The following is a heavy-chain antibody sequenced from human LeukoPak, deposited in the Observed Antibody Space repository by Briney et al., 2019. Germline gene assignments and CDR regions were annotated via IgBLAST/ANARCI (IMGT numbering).Heavy chain of an antibody. CDR1: GYTFTSYA. D-gene: IGHD2-15*01. CDR3: ARDLGYCTGGTCYPSWFDP. Sequence: GASVKVSCTASGYTFTSYAMHWVRQAPGQRLEWMGWINAGNDNTKYSQKFQGRVTITRDTSASTAYMELSSLRSEDTAVYYCARDLGYCTGGTCYPSWFDPWGQGTLVTVSS. V-gene: IGHV1-3*01. CDR2: INAGNDNT. J-gene: IGHJ5*02.